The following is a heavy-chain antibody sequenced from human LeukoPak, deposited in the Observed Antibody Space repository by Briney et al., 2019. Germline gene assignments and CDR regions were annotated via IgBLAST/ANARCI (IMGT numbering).Heavy chain of an antibody. Sequence: SETLSLTCAVYGGSFSGYYWSWIRQPPGKGLEWIGEINHSGSTNYNPSLKSRVTISVDTSKNQFSLKLSSVTAADTALYYCARGSAASCYDYWGQGTLVTVSS. V-gene: IGHV4-34*01. D-gene: IGHD2-2*01. CDR2: INHSGST. CDR1: GGSFSGYY. J-gene: IGHJ4*02. CDR3: ARGSAASCYDY.